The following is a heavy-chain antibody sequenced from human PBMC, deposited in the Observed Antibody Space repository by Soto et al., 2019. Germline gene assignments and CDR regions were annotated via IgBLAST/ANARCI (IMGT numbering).Heavy chain of an antibody. Sequence: GGSLRLSCAASGFTFGSAYMSWVRQAPGKGLEWVSAISGSGGSTYYADSVKGRFTISRDNSKNTLYLQMNSLRAEDTAVYYCAKDRAERGRDGYNGLDYWGQGTLVTVSS. CDR2: ISGSGGST. CDR1: GFTFGSAY. D-gene: IGHD5-12*01. J-gene: IGHJ4*02. V-gene: IGHV3-23*01. CDR3: AKDRAERGRDGYNGLDY.